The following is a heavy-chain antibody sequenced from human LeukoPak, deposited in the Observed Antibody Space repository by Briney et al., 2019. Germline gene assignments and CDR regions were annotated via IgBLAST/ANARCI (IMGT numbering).Heavy chain of an antibody. V-gene: IGHV1-69*04. CDR1: GGTFSSYA. CDR2: IIPILGIA. CDR3: ARDPDYYDSSGYYWFDY. Sequence: SVKVSCKASGGTFSSYAISLVRQAPGQGLEWMGRIIPILGIANYAQKFQGRVTITADKSTSTAYMELSSLRSEDTAVYYCARDPDYYDSSGYYWFDYWGQGTLVTVSS. D-gene: IGHD3-22*01. J-gene: IGHJ4*02.